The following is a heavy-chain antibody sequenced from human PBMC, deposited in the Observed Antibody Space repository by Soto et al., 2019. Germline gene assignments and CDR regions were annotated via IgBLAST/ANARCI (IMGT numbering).Heavy chain of an antibody. CDR3: AKTRELMVYAIYYMDV. CDR2: ISYDGSNK. V-gene: IGHV3-30*18. J-gene: IGHJ6*03. D-gene: IGHD2-8*01. CDR1: GFTFSSYG. Sequence: GGSLRLSCAASGFTFSSYGMHWVRQAPGKGLEWVAVISYDGSNKYYADSVKGRFTISRDNSKNTLYLQMNSLRAEDTAVYYCAKTRELMVYAIYYMDVWGKGTTVTSP.